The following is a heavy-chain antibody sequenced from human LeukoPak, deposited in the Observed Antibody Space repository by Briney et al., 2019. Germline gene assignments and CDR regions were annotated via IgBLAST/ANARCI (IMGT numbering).Heavy chain of an antibody. CDR3: ARDGASGSYSYYFDY. V-gene: IGHV3-48*03. CDR2: IGVGGTTI. Sequence: PGGSLRLSCAASGFTFSTFEMNWFRQAPGKGLEWVSYIGVGGTTIYYADSVTGRFTISRDNAKSSLYLQMNSLTAEDTALYYCARDGASGSYSYYFDYWGQGTLVTVSS. D-gene: IGHD3-10*01. CDR1: GFTFSTFE. J-gene: IGHJ4*02.